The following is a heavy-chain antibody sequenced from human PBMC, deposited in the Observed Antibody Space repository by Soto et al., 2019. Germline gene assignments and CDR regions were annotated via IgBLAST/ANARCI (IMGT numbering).Heavy chain of an antibody. J-gene: IGHJ6*02. V-gene: IGHV5-51*01. D-gene: IGHD2-2*01. CDR3: ARLTCISTSCYALGEYGMDV. CDR2: IYPGDSDT. Sequence: GESLKISCQGSGYSFTKYWIGWVRQMPGKGLEWMGIIYPGDSDTRYSPSFQGQVTISADKSISTAYLQWSSLKASDTAMYYCARLTCISTSCYALGEYGMDVWGQGNTVTVSS. CDR1: GYSFTKYW.